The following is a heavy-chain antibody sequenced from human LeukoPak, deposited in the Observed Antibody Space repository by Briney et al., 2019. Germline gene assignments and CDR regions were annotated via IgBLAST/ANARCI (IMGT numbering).Heavy chain of an antibody. D-gene: IGHD4-23*01. V-gene: IGHV4-59*08. Sequence: SETLSLTCTVSGGSISSYYWSWIRQPPGKGLEWIGYIYYSGSTNYNPSLKSRVTISVDTSKNQFSLKLSSVTAADTAVYYCATTYYGGNSYWYFDLWGRGTLVTVSS. CDR1: GGSISSYY. J-gene: IGHJ2*01. CDR2: IYYSGST. CDR3: ATTYYGGNSYWYFDL.